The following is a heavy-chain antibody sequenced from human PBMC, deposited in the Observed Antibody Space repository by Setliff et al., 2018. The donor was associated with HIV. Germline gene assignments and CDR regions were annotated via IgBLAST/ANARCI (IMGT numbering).Heavy chain of an antibody. D-gene: IGHD1-26*01. J-gene: IGHJ4*02. CDR3: ARDYMWAFDY. Sequence: PGGSLRLSCAASGFTFSSYSMHWVRQAPGKGLEWVAIISYDGNNKYYADSVKGRFTISRDNSKNTLYLQMNSLRVEDTAVYYCARDYMWAFDYWGQGTLVTVSS. V-gene: IGHV3-30*07. CDR2: ISYDGNNK. CDR1: GFTFSSYS.